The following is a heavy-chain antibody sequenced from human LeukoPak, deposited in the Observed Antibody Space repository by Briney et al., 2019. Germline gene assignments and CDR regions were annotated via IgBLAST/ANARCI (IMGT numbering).Heavy chain of an antibody. D-gene: IGHD5-24*01. Sequence: ASVKVSCKASGYTFTGYYIHWVRQAPGQGLEWMGWINPNSGGTTYAQNFQGRVTMTRDTSISTAYMELSRLTSVDTAVYYCAREDGHSPDPWGQGTLVTVSS. CDR1: GYTFTGYY. J-gene: IGHJ5*02. V-gene: IGHV1-2*02. CDR2: INPNSGGT. CDR3: AREDGHSPDP.